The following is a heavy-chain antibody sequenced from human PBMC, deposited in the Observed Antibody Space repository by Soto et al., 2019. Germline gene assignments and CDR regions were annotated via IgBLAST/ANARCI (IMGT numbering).Heavy chain of an antibody. Sequence: SETLSLTCTVSGGSISSSSYYWGWIRQPPGKGLEWIGYIYYSGSTYYNPSLKSRVTISVDTSKNQFSLKLSSVTAADTAVYYCAKDGIYDILTGYTSFDYWGQGTLVTVSS. D-gene: IGHD3-9*01. V-gene: IGHV4-31*03. J-gene: IGHJ4*02. CDR3: AKDGIYDILTGYTSFDY. CDR1: GGSISSSSYY. CDR2: IYYSGST.